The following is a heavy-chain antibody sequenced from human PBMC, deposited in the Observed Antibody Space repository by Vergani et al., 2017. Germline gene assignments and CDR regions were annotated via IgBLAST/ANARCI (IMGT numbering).Heavy chain of an antibody. J-gene: IGHJ3*02. CDR1: GFTFSSYA. V-gene: IGHV3-23*03. CDR3: ARDGMTTKDGDAFDI. D-gene: IGHD4-11*01. CDR2: IYSGGSST. Sequence: EVQLLESGGGLVQPGGSLRLSCAASGFTFSSYAMSWVRQAPGKGLEWVSVIYSGGSSTYYADSVKGRFNISRDNSKNTLYLQMNSLRAEDTAVYYCARDGMTTKDGDAFDIWGQGTMVTVSS.